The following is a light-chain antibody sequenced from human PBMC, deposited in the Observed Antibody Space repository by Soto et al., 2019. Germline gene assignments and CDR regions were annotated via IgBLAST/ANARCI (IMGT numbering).Light chain of an antibody. CDR3: IQDYNYPLT. V-gene: IGKV3-15*01. Sequence: EIVLTQSPGTLSLSPGERATLSCRASQSVSNNYLAWYQQKPGQAPGLLIYDASTRATGIPARFSGSGSGTEFTLTISSLQSEDFATYYCIQDYNYPLTFGGGTKVDI. J-gene: IGKJ4*01. CDR1: QSVSNN. CDR2: DAS.